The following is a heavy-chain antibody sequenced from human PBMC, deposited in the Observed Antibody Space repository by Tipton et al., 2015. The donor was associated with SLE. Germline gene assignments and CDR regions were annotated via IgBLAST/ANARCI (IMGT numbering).Heavy chain of an antibody. J-gene: IGHJ4*02. D-gene: IGHD3-3*01. CDR3: ARERDWNNFWSGFDY. CDR1: GFTFSSCW. CDR2: IKQDGSEK. Sequence: SLRLSCVASGFTFSSCWMNWVRQAPGKGLEWVANIKQDGSEKYYVDSVKGRFTISRDNAKNSLYPQMNSLRVEDTAVYYCARERDWNNFWSGFDYWGQGTLVTVSS. V-gene: IGHV3-7*01.